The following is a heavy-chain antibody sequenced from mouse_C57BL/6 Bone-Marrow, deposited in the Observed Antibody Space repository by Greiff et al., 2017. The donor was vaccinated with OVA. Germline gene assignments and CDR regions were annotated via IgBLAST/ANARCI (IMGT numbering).Heavy chain of an antibody. V-gene: IGHV14-4*01. J-gene: IGHJ1*03. D-gene: IGHD1-1*01. CDR1: GFNIKDDY. CDR3: TKAYYGRNWYFDV. CDR2: IDPENGDT. Sequence: EVQLQQSGAELVRPGASVKLSCTASGFNIKDDYMHWVKQRPEQGLEWIGWIDPENGDTEYASKFQGKATITADTSSNTAYLQLSSLTSEDTAVYYCTKAYYGRNWYFDVWGTGTTVTVSS.